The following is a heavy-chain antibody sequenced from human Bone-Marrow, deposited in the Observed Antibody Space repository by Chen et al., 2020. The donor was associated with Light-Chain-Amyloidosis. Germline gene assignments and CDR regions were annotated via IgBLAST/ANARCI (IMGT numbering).Heavy chain of an antibody. Sequence: LVESGGGVVQPGTSLRLSCAASGFTFSSYGMHWVRQAPGKGLEWLTLIYYDGSEKYYADSVKGRFTISRDNSKNTLYLQMNNLRAEDTAVYYCEKDLLTGDNGVDVWGQGTTVTVSS. CDR2: IYYDGSEK. D-gene: IGHD7-27*01. CDR3: EKDLLTGDNGVDV. J-gene: IGHJ6*02. CDR1: GFTFSSYG. V-gene: IGHV3-30*18.